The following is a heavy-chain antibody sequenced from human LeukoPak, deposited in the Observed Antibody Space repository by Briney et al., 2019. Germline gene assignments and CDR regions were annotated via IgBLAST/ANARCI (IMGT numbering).Heavy chain of an antibody. V-gene: IGHV3-30*02. CDR1: GFTFSSYG. D-gene: IGHD7-27*01. CDR3: AKDRGLTGDLRGFGY. J-gene: IGHJ4*02. CDR2: IRYDGSNK. Sequence: PGGSLRLSCAASGFTFSSYGMHWVRQAPGKGLEWVAFIRYDGSNKYCADSVKGRFTISRDNSKNTLYLQMNSLRAEDTAVYYCAKDRGLTGDLRGFGYWGQGTLVTVSS.